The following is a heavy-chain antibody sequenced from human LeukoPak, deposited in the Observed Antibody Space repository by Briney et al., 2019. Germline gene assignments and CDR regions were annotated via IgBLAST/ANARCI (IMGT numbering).Heavy chain of an antibody. Sequence: ASVKVSCKASGYTFTRYDINWVRQATGQGLEWMGWMNPNSGNTGYAQKFQGRVTITRNTSISTAYMELSSLRSEDTAVYYCARDPVTSVYYYYYMDVWGKGTTVTISS. CDR3: ARDPVTSVYYYYYMDV. V-gene: IGHV1-8*03. D-gene: IGHD4-17*01. CDR1: GYTFTRYD. J-gene: IGHJ6*03. CDR2: MNPNSGNT.